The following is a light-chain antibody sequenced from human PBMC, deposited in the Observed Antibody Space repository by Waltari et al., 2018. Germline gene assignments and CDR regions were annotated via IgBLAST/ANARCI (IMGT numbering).Light chain of an antibody. Sequence: DVVMTQSPLSLPITPGQPASMTCRSSQSLLHSNGNTYLSWFLQKPGQPPRRLIYRVSNRDSGVPDRFSGSGAGTDFTLKISRVEAEDVGIYYGVQGTHFPPFTFGPGTKLDI. CDR1: QSLLHSNGNTY. V-gene: IGKV2-30*02. J-gene: IGKJ3*01. CDR2: RVS. CDR3: VQGTHFPPFT.